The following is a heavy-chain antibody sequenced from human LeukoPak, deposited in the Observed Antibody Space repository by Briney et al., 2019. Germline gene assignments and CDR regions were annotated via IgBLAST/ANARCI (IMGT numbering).Heavy chain of an antibody. Sequence: PGGSLRLSCAASGFTFSSYAMSWVRQAPGKGLEWVSAISGSGGSTYYADSVKGRFTISRDNSKNTLYLQMNSLRAEDTAVYYCAKEMLGWYCSGGSCGGVDYWGQGTLVTVSS. V-gene: IGHV3-23*01. CDR3: AKEMLGWYCSGGSCGGVDY. J-gene: IGHJ4*02. D-gene: IGHD2-15*01. CDR1: GFTFSSYA. CDR2: ISGSGGST.